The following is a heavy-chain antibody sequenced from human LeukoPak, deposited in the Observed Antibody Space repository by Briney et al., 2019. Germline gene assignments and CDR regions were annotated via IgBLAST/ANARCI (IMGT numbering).Heavy chain of an antibody. D-gene: IGHD1-1*01. J-gene: IGHJ3*02. CDR1: GFTFSSYG. CDR2: ISYDGSNK. V-gene: IGHV3-30*18. Sequence: GGSLRLSCAASGFTFSSYGMHWVRQAPGKGLEWVAVISYDGSNKYYADSVKGRFTISRDNSKNTLYLQMNSLRVEDTAVYYCANTLDPDAFDIWGQGTMVTVSS. CDR3: ANTLDPDAFDI.